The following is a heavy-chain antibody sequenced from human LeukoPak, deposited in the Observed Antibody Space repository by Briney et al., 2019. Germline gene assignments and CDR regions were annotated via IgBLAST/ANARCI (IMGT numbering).Heavy chain of an antibody. V-gene: IGHV4-61*08. CDR3: ARETSLAGFASGLGFNY. Sequence: SETLSLTWTVSGGSVSSGGYYWSWVRQPPGKGLEWVGYIYGGGNTNSNPSLKRRVTMSIATSKNQFSLKLPSVPAADTATYYCARETSLAGFASGLGFNYWGQGILVTVSS. CDR2: IYGGGNT. J-gene: IGHJ4*02. D-gene: IGHD6-19*01. CDR1: GGSVSSGGYY.